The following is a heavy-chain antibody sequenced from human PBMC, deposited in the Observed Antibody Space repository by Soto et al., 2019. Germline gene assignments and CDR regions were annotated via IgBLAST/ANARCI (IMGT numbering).Heavy chain of an antibody. V-gene: IGHV3-23*01. Sequence: GGSLRLSCAASGFTFSSYAMSWVRQAPGKGLEWVSAISGSGGSTYYADSVKGRFTISRDNSKNTLYLQMNSLRAEDTAVYYCAKDLWTYDSSGYGIDENAFDIWGQGTMVTVSS. CDR1: GFTFSSYA. J-gene: IGHJ3*02. CDR3: AKDLWTYDSSGYGIDENAFDI. CDR2: ISGSGGST. D-gene: IGHD3-22*01.